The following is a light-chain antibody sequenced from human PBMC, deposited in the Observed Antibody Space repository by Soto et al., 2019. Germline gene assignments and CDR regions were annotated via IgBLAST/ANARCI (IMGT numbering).Light chain of an antibody. CDR3: QLYNNWPAIT. CDR1: QSVSSN. CDR2: GAS. V-gene: IGKV3-15*01. J-gene: IGKJ5*01. Sequence: EIVMTQSPATLSVSPGERATLSCRASQSVSSNLAWYQQKPGQAPRLLIYGASTRATGIPARFSGSGSGTEFTLTISSLQSEAFAVYYCQLYNNWPAITLGQGTRLEIK.